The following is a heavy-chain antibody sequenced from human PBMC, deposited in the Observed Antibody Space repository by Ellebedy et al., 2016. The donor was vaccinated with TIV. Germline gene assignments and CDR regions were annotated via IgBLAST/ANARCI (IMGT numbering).Heavy chain of an antibody. D-gene: IGHD4-23*01. CDR2: IHPTFGPT. V-gene: IGHV1-69*13. J-gene: IGHJ6*02. CDR3: AQAPLFAEIKLLGMDV. Sequence: ASVKVSCKASGYAFKSYSVSWVRQAPGQGLEWMGGIHPTFGPTTYAQRFQGRVLITADESTSTAYMELSSLTSADTAVYYCAQAPLFAEIKLLGMDVWGQGTSVTVSS. CDR1: GYAFKSYS.